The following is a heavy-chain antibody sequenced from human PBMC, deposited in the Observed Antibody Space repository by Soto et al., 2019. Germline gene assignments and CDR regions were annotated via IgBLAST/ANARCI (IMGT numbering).Heavy chain of an antibody. V-gene: IGHV1-3*01. Sequence: ASVKVSCKASGYTFTRYTMNWVRQAPGQRLEWMGWINPDIANTTSSQKFQDRVIITRDTYASTAYMDVSSLRSEDTAVYYCARGIATGQLDPWGQGTLVTVSS. CDR2: INPDIANT. D-gene: IGHD2-15*01. CDR1: GYTFTRYT. CDR3: ARGIATGQLDP. J-gene: IGHJ5*02.